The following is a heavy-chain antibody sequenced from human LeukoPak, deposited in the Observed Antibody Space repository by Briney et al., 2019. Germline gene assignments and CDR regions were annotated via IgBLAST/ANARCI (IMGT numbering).Heavy chain of an antibody. Sequence: SGPALVKPTQTLTLTCTFSGFSLSTSGMCVSWIRQPPGKALEWLARINWDDDKYYSTSLKTRLTISKDTSKNQVALTMTNMDPVDTATYYCARIDYYDSSGSTAIDYWGQGTLVTVSS. J-gene: IGHJ4*02. CDR2: INWDDDK. V-gene: IGHV2-70*11. CDR3: ARIDYYDSSGSTAIDY. CDR1: GFSLSTSGMC. D-gene: IGHD3-22*01.